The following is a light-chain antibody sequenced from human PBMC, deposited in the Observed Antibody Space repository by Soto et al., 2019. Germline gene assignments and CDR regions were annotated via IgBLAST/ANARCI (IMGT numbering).Light chain of an antibody. Sequence: QSALTQPASVSGSPGQSITISCTGTSSDVGDYNYVSWYQQHPDKAPKLMIYEVSNRPSGVSNRFSGSKSGDTASLTISGLQAEDEADYYCSSYTSSGTYVVGTGTKVTVL. CDR3: SSYTSSGTYV. V-gene: IGLV2-14*01. CDR2: EVS. J-gene: IGLJ1*01. CDR1: SSDVGDYNY.